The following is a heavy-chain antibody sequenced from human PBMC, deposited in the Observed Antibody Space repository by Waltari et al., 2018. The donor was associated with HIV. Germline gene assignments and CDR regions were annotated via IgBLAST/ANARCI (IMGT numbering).Heavy chain of an antibody. V-gene: IGHV4-4*07. CDR2: IYTSGST. J-gene: IGHJ4*02. CDR1: GGSISSYY. Sequence: QVQLQESGPGLVKPSETLSLTCTVSGGSISSYYWSWIRQPAGKGLEWIGRIYTSGSTNYNPPLNSRVTMSVDMSKNHFSLKLSSVTAADTAVYYCARHFAVAGTYFDYWGQGTLVTVSS. CDR3: ARHFAVAGTYFDY. D-gene: IGHD6-19*01.